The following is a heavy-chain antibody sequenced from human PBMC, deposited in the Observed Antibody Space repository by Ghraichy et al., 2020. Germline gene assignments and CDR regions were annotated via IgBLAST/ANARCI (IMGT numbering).Heavy chain of an antibody. J-gene: IGHJ4*02. CDR3: ARQGYGLNSVDY. CDR2: INPGDSDT. CDR1: GFRSSIYW. Sequence: GESLNISCKGSGFRSSIYWIGWVRQMPGKGLEWMGIINPGDSDTRYSPSFQGQVTISADKSISTAYLQWSSLKASDTAMYYCARQGYGLNSVDYWGQGTLVTVSS. V-gene: IGHV5-51*01. D-gene: IGHD4-23*01.